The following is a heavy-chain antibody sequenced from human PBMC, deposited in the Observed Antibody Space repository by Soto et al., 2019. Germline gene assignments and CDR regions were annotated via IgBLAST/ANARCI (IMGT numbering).Heavy chain of an antibody. V-gene: IGHV3-30-3*01. J-gene: IGHJ4*02. CDR1: GFTFSSYA. D-gene: IGHD4-17*01. CDR3: AAAYGDYHSRFDY. Sequence: QVQLVESGGGVVQPGRSLSLSCAASGFTFSSYAMHWVCQAPGKGLEWVAVISYDGNKKYYADSVKGRFTISRDNSKNTLYLQMKSLRAEDTAVYYCAAAYGDYHSRFDYWGQGTLVTVSS. CDR2: ISYDGNKK.